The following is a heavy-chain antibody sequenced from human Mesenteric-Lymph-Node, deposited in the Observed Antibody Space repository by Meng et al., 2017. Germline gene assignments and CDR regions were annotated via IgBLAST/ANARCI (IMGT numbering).Heavy chain of an antibody. J-gene: IGHJ4*02. CDR1: GYTFTGYY. CDR2: INPNSGGT. CDR3: ARDSLDLEMATILGVDY. Sequence: QVQRVQSGAEVKKPGASVNVSCKASGYTFTGYYMHWVRQAPGQGLEWMGRINPNSGGTNYAQKFQGRVTMTRDTSISTAYMELSRLRSDDTAVYYCARDSLDLEMATILGVDYWGQGTLVTVSS. V-gene: IGHV1-2*06. D-gene: IGHD5-24*01.